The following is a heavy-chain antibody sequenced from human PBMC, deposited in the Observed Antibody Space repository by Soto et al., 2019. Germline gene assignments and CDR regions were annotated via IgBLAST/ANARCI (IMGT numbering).Heavy chain of an antibody. V-gene: IGHV4-34*01. CDR3: ARSIAARRDWFDP. CDR1: RGSFCGYY. J-gene: IGHJ5*02. Sequence: PSETLSLTCAAYRGSFCGYYWSRLLHPQGQGREWLWESNLRGRTNYNPSLKSRVTVSVDTFKNQFSLQWRSVTAAAPAVHYCARSIAARRDWFDPRGRVTLVTVCS. CDR2: SNLRGRT. D-gene: IGHD6-6*01.